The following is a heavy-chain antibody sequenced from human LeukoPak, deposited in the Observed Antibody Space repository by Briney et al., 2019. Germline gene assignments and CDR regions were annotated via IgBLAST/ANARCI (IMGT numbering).Heavy chain of an antibody. Sequence: GPSLRLSCSASGLTFTDTGIQCVSQVAGKGLGWLSPISKEGDHAVFADFAKGRFTMSRDNAKKTVYLQLTTLRPDDTALYYCARGGYSGSYYRFSWGEGTLVTVSS. CDR2: ISKEGDHA. CDR1: GLTFTDTG. CDR3: ARGGYSGSYYRFS. J-gene: IGHJ4*02. D-gene: IGHD3-22*01. V-gene: IGHV3-74*01.